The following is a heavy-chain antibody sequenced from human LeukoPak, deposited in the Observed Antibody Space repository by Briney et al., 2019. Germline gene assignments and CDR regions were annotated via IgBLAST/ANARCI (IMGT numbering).Heavy chain of an antibody. D-gene: IGHD3-22*01. J-gene: IGHJ4*02. Sequence: GGSLRLSCTASGLTFSSYVMSWVRQAPGKGLEWVSTISASGGSTQYADSVKGRFIISRDNSKNTLYLQMNSLRADDTAVYYCAPPRGESSGYYYVYWGQGTLVTVSS. CDR3: APPRGESSGYYYVY. CDR1: GLTFSSYV. CDR2: ISASGGST. V-gene: IGHV3-23*01.